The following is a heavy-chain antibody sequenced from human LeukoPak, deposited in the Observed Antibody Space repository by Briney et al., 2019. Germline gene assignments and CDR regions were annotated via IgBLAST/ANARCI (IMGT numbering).Heavy chain of an antibody. J-gene: IGHJ4*02. V-gene: IGHV3-23*01. D-gene: IGHD6-13*01. CDR2: ISGSGGST. CDR1: GFTFSSYA. Sequence: GGSLRLSCAASGFTFSSYAMSWVRQAPGKGLEWVSAISGSGGSTYYADSVKGRFTISRDNSKNTLYLQMNSLRAEDTAVYYCAKDPRSSWLTYYFDYWGQGTLVTVSS. CDR3: AKDPRSSWLTYYFDY.